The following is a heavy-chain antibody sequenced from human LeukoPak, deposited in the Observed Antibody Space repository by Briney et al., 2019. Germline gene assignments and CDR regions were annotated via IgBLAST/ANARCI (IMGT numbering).Heavy chain of an antibody. J-gene: IGHJ4*02. D-gene: IGHD3-10*01. CDR2: IYTSGST. CDR1: GGSISTYY. Sequence: SETLPLTCTVSGGSISTYYWSWIRQPAGKGLEWIGRIYTSGSTKYNPSLKSRVTISVDKSKNQFSLKLTSVTAADTAMYYCARDRSGADYWGQGTLVTVS. CDR3: ARDRSGADY. V-gene: IGHV4-4*07.